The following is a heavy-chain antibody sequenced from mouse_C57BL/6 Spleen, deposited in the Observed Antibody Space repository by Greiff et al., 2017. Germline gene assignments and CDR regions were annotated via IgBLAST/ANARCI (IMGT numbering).Heavy chain of an antibody. CDR1: GFTFSNYW. D-gene: IGHD4-1*01. J-gene: IGHJ1*03. V-gene: IGHV6-3*01. Sequence: EVQRVESGGGLVQPGGSMKLSCVASGFTFSNYWMNWVRQSPEKGLEWVAQIRLKSDNYATHYAESVKGRFTISRDDSKSSVYLQMNNLRAEDTGIYYCTGPNWVWYFDVWGTGTTVTVSS. CDR2: IRLKSDNYAT. CDR3: TGPNWVWYFDV.